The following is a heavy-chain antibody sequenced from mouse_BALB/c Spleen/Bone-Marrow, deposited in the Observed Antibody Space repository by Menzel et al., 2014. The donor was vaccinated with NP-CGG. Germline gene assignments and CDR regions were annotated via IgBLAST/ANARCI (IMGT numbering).Heavy chain of an antibody. V-gene: IGHV1-18*01. D-gene: IGHD2-14*01. J-gene: IGHJ3*01. CDR3: ARNYRYDGSWFAY. CDR2: INPNNGGT. CDR1: GYTFTEYT. Sequence: EVQRVESGPELVKPGASVKISCKTSGYTFTEYTMHWVKQSHGKSLEWIGGINPNNGGTSYNQKFKGKATLTVDKSSSTAYMELRSLTSEDSAVYYCARNYRYDGSWFAYWGQGTLVTVSA.